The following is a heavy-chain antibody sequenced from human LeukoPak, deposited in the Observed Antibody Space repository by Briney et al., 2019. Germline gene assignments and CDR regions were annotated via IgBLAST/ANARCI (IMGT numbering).Heavy chain of an antibody. Sequence: ESLKISFQGSGYTFISFWIGWVRQLPGKGLEGMGIIYPGDSETRYSPSFLGQVTISVDKSISTAYLQWSSLKASDTAVYYCATGGIYSSNFDYWGQGTLVTVSS. V-gene: IGHV5-51*01. CDR3: ATGGIYSSNFDY. J-gene: IGHJ4*02. D-gene: IGHD5-18*01. CDR1: GYTFISFW. CDR2: IYPGDSET.